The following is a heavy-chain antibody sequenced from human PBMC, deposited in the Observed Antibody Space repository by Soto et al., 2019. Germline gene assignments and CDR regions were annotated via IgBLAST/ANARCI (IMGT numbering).Heavy chain of an antibody. CDR2: IYWDDDK. V-gene: IGHV2-5*02. CDR3: AHSPPPTVTTSAEFFQH. CDR1: GFSFSTSGMV. D-gene: IGHD4-17*01. J-gene: IGHJ1*01. Sequence: QITLKESGPTLVKPTQTLTLTCTFSGFSFSTSGMVVGWIRQPPGKALEWLALIYWDDDKRYSPSLKSRLTVTKDTSRNQVVLTMTNMDPVDTATYYCAHSPPPTVTTSAEFFQHWGQGTLVTVSS.